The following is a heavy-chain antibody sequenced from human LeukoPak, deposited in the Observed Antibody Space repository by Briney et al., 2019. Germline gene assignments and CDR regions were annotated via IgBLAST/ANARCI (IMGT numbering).Heavy chain of an antibody. CDR1: GFTVSSNY. V-gene: IGHV4-34*01. CDR3: ARGGRYYYGSGSYYNY. D-gene: IGHD3-10*01. CDR2: INHSGST. J-gene: IGHJ4*02. Sequence: GSLRLSCAASGFTVSSNYMSWVRQPPGKGLEWIGEINHSGSTNYNPSLKSRVTISVDTSKNQFSLKLSSVTAADTAVYYCARGGRYYYGSGSYYNYWGQGTLVTVSS.